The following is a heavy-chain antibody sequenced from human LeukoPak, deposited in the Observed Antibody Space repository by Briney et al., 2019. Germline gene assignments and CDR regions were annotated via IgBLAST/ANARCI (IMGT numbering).Heavy chain of an antibody. J-gene: IGHJ4*02. CDR1: GFTFGRSW. V-gene: IGHV3-7*01. Sequence: GGSLRLSCAASGFTFGRSWMDWVRQAPGKGLEWVANLKEDGSETYYVDSAKGRFTVSRDNAKSSLYLQMDRVRVEDTAIYYCSRSLNNWGQGTLVTFSA. CDR2: LKEDGSET. CDR3: SRSLNN.